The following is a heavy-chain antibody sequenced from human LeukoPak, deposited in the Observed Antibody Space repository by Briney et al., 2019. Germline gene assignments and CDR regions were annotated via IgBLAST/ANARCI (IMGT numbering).Heavy chain of an antibody. D-gene: IGHD3-10*01. J-gene: IGHJ6*03. V-gene: IGHV3-30*02. CDR3: AKDYGENSAGYYYYYYMDV. CDR2: IYYDESNK. CDR1: GFPFSSYG. Sequence: GGSLRLSCAASGFPFSSYGIHWVRQAPGKGLEWVAFIYYDESNKYYADSVKGRFTISRDNSKSTLYLQMNSLRAEDTAVYYCAKDYGENSAGYYYYYYMDVWGKETTVTVSS.